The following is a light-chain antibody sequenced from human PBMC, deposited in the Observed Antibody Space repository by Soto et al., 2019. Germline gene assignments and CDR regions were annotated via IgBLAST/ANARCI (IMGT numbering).Light chain of an antibody. J-gene: IGLJ1*01. CDR1: SSDVGGYNY. Sequence: QSVLTQPASAFPYPRQLITISFTGTSSDVGGYNYVSCYQQHPGKAPKLMLYAVSNRLSGVSNRFSGSKSHNTASLTISGLQAEDEHDYYCISYFSSSSYVFGTGTKVT. CDR3: ISYFSSSSYV. CDR2: AVS. V-gene: IGLV2-14*01.